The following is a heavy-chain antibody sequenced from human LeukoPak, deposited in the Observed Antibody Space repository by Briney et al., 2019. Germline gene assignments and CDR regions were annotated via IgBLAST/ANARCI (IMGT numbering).Heavy chain of an antibody. CDR3: ARAASRAVVVVRRYFDL. Sequence: GGSLRLSCAASGFTFSAYNMNWVRRTPGKGLEWVSSITTSSTYMFYADSVRGRFTISRDNAKNSLYLQMNSLRAEDTAVYYCARAASRAVVVVRRYFDLWGRGTLVTVSS. CDR2: ITTSSTYM. D-gene: IGHD3-22*01. CDR1: GFTFSAYN. V-gene: IGHV3-21*01. J-gene: IGHJ2*01.